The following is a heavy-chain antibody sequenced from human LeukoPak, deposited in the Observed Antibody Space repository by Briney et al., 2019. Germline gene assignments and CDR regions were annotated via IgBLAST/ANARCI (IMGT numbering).Heavy chain of an antibody. CDR2: IIPIFGTA. CDR3: ARTFLISSLHFDP. V-gene: IGHV1-69*13. J-gene: IGHJ5*02. Sequence: ASVKVSCQASGCTFSSYAISWVRQAPGQGLEWMGGIIPIFGTANYAQKFQGRVTITADESTSTAYMELSSLRSEDTAVYYCARTFLISSLHFDPWGQGTLVTVSS. D-gene: IGHD2-8*01. CDR1: GCTFSSYA.